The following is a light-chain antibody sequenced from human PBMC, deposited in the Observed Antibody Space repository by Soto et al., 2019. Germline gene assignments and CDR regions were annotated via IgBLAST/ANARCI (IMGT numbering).Light chain of an antibody. CDR3: QQYDEWPLT. CDR1: QNVKTR. V-gene: IGKV3-15*01. J-gene: IGKJ4*01. CDR2: DAF. Sequence: EKVMTQSPATLSVSPGERATLSCRASQNVKTRLAWYQQKPGQAPRLLIFDAFTRATGIPARFSGSASGTDFTLTISSLQSEESAVYFCQQYDEWPLTFGGGTKVDIK.